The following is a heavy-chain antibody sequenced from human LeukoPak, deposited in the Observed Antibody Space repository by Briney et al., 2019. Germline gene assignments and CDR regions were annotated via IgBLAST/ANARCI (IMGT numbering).Heavy chain of an antibody. Sequence: GASVKVSCKASGGTLSSYAISWVRQAAGQGREWMGRIIPILGVANYAQKFQGRVTITAEKSTSTAYMELSSLRSEDTAVYYCARNIAAAGTWFDPWGQGTLVTVSS. CDR1: GGTLSSYA. CDR2: IIPILGVA. V-gene: IGHV1-69*04. CDR3: ARNIAAAGTWFDP. D-gene: IGHD6-13*01. J-gene: IGHJ5*02.